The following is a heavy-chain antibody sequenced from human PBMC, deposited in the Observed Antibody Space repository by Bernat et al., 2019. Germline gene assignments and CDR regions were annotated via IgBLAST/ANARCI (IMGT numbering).Heavy chain of an antibody. J-gene: IGHJ6*02. V-gene: IGHV1-3*01. CDR3: AIEDKRYGMDV. CDR1: GYTFTSYA. Sequence: QVQLVQSGAEVKKPGASVKASCKASGYTFTSYAMHWVRQAPGQRLEWMGWINAGNGNTKYSQKFQGRVTITRDTSASTAYMELSSLRSEDTAVYYCAIEDKRYGMDVWGQGTTVTVSS. CDR2: INAGNGNT.